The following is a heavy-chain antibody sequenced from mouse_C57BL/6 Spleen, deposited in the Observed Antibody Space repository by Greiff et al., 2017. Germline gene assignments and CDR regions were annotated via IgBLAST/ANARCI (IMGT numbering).Heavy chain of an antibody. Sequence: EVKVVESGPGLAKPSQTLSLTCSVTGYSITSDYWNWIRKFPGNKLEYMGYISYSGSTYYNPSLKSRIPITRDTSKNQYYLQLNSVTTEDTATYYCARYPAYYDYGWYFDVWGTGTTVTVSS. CDR1: GYSITSDY. D-gene: IGHD2-4*01. J-gene: IGHJ1*03. CDR2: ISYSGST. CDR3: ARYPAYYDYGWYFDV. V-gene: IGHV3-8*01.